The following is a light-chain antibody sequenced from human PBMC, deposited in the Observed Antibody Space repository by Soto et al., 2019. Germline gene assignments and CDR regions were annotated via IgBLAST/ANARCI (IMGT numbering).Light chain of an antibody. J-gene: IGKJ4*01. CDR3: QQLNSYPLT. CDR1: QDMNTY. CDR2: GAS. V-gene: IGKV1-9*01. Sequence: DIRFTQSPSFLTASVGDRVTITCRASQDMNTYIAWYQHTPGKAPKLLIYGASTLQSGVPARFSGSESGAVFTLRISSLQPEDFATYYCQQLNSYPLTFGGGTKVDIK.